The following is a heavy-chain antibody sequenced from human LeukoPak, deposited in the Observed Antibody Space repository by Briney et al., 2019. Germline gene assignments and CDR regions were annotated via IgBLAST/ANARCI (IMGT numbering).Heavy chain of an antibody. J-gene: IGHJ5*02. CDR2: IYYSGST. CDR3: ARASVVAAGGPWFDP. D-gene: IGHD2-15*01. V-gene: IGHV4-30-4*01. Sequence: SQTLSLTCTVSGGSISSGDYYWSWIRQPPGKGLEWIGSIYYSGSTYYNPSLKSRVTIPVDTSKNQFSLKLSSVTAADTAVYYCARASVVAAGGPWFDPWGQGTLVTVSS. CDR1: GGSISSGDYY.